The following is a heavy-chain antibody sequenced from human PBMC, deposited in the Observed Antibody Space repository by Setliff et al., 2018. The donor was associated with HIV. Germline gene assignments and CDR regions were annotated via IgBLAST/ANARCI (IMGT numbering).Heavy chain of an antibody. D-gene: IGHD3-16*02. CDR3: ARGDYVWGSYRYNPNDY. J-gene: IGHJ4*02. CDR2: INHSGST. V-gene: IGHV4-34*01. Sequence: SETLSLTCAVYGGSFSGYYWSWIRQPPGKGLEWIGEINHSGSTNYNPSLKSRVTISVDTSKNQFSLKLSSVTAADTAVYYCARGDYVWGSYRYNPNDYWGQGTLVTVSS. CDR1: GGSFSGYY.